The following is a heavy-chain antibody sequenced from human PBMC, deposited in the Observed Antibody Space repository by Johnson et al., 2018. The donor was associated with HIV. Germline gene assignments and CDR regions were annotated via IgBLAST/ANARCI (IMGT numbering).Heavy chain of an antibody. V-gene: IGHV3-9*01. CDR3: AREYSSLSKGAFDI. D-gene: IGHD6-6*01. Sequence: VQLVESGGGLLQPGRSLRLSCVASGFSFDDYVMHWVRQAPGKGLEWVSGISWNSGSIGYADSVKGRFTISRDNAKNSLYLQMNSLRAEDTALYYCAREYSSLSKGAFDIWGQGTMVTVSS. J-gene: IGHJ3*02. CDR1: GFSFDDYV. CDR2: ISWNSGSI.